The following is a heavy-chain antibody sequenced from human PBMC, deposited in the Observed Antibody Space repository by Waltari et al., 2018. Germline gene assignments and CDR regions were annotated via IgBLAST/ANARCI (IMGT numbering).Heavy chain of an antibody. J-gene: IGHJ4*02. CDR1: GFTFSNYI. CDR2: IKNDGRTT. Sequence: EVQLVESGGGSVQPGGSLRLSCAASGFTFSNYIMHWVRQSSGEGLVWISRIKNDGRTTRYADSVGGRFTISRDNAKNTLYLDMNHLRVEDMAIYYCARDYNYKIDYWGQGILVTVSS. CDR3: ARDYNYKIDY. D-gene: IGHD3-22*01. V-gene: IGHV3-74*01.